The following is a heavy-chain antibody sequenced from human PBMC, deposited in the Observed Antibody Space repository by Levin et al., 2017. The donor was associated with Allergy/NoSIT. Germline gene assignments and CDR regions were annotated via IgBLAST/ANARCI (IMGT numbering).Heavy chain of an antibody. CDR3: ARESPSEGGMDV. Sequence: SETLSLTCAVSGGSLSSNNWWNWVRQPPGKGLEWIGEIYHSGSTNYNPSLKSRVTMSVDKSKNQFSLKLNSVTAADTAVYYCARESPSEGGMDVWGQGTTATVSS. V-gene: IGHV4-4*02. J-gene: IGHJ6*02. CDR1: GGSLSSNNW. CDR2: IYHSGST.